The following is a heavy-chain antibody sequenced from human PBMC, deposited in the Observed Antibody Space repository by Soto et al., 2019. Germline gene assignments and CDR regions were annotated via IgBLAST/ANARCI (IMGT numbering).Heavy chain of an antibody. CDR3: VKPPVITASYYYYDMDV. Sequence: PGGSLRLSCAASGFTFSTYPMSWVRQAPGKGLEWVSGISGSGISTYYTDSVKGRFTISRDNSKNTVFLQMNSLRDEDTAVYYCVKPPVITASYYYYDMDVWGQGTTATVSS. CDR1: GFTFSTYP. CDR2: ISGSGIST. J-gene: IGHJ6*02. V-gene: IGHV3-23*01. D-gene: IGHD4-4*01.